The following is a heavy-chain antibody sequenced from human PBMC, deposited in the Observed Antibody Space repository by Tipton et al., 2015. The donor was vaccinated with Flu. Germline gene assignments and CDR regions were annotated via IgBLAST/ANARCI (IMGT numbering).Heavy chain of an antibody. J-gene: IGHJ3*02. D-gene: IGHD6-6*01. CDR3: AKEGRPDAFDI. CDR2: ISWDGGST. V-gene: IGHV3-43D*03. CDR1: GFTFDDYA. Sequence: SLRLSCAASGFTFDDYAMHWVRQAPGKGLEWVSLISWDGGSTYYADSVKGRFTSRDNSKNSLYLQMNSLRAEDTALYYCAKEGRPDAFDIWGQGTMVTVSS.